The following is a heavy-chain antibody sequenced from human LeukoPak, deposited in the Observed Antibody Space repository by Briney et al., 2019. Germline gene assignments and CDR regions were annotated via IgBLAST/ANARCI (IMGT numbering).Heavy chain of an antibody. CDR1: GFTFSSYS. Sequence: GGSLRLSCAASGFTFSSYSMNWVRQAPGKGLEWVSSISSSSSYIYYADSVKGRFTISRDNAKNSLYLQMNSLRAEDTAVYYCAREVTWYYFDRWGQGTPVTVSS. CDR3: AREVTWYYFDR. J-gene: IGHJ4*02. V-gene: IGHV3-21*01. CDR2: ISSSSSYI. D-gene: IGHD2-21*02.